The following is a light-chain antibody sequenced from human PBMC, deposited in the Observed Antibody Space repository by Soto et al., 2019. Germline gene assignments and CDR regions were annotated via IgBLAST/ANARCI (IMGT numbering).Light chain of an antibody. J-gene: IGKJ1*01. CDR3: QQYNNLPPT. Sequence: VLTQSPGTLSLSPGESATLSCRASQYVSSGYLAWYQQKPGQAPRLLIVSSSRRPTDVPARFSGSGSGTDFTLTISSLQSEDSAFYYCQQYNNLPPTFGQGTKVEVK. CDR1: QYVSSGY. V-gene: IGKV3-20*01. CDR2: SSS.